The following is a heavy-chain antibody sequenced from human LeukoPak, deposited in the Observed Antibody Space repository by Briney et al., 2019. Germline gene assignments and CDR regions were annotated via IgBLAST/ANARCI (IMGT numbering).Heavy chain of an antibody. CDR1: GGSFSGYY. D-gene: IGHD5-12*01. J-gene: IGHJ5*02. CDR2: IYHSGST. Sequence: KPSETLSLTCAVYGGSFSGYYWSWIRQPPGKGLEWIGEIYHSGSTNYNPSLKSRVTISVDKSKNQFSLKLSSVTAADTAVYYCARMWMPYDNWFDPWGQGTLVTVSS. V-gene: IGHV4-34*01. CDR3: ARMWMPYDNWFDP.